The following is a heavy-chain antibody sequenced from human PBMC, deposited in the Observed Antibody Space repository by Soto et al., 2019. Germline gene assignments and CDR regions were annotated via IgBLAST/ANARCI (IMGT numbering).Heavy chain of an antibody. V-gene: IGHV4-30-2*01. CDR1: GGSISSGGYS. J-gene: IGHJ4*02. CDR3: ASLYSGYGFGY. D-gene: IGHD5-12*01. CDR2: IYHSGST. Sequence: SETLSLTCAVSGGSISSGGYSWSWIRQPPGKGLEWIGYIYHSGSTYYNPSLKSRVTISDRSKNQFSLKLSSVTAADTAVYYCASLYSGYGFGYWGQGTLVTVSS.